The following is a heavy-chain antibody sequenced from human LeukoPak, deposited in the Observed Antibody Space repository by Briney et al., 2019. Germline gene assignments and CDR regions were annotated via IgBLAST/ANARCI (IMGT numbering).Heavy chain of an antibody. V-gene: IGHV1-2*02. CDR3: ARDRGAAAGPPDAFDI. CDR2: INPNSGGT. D-gene: IGHD6-13*01. CDR1: GYTFTGYY. J-gene: IGHJ3*02. Sequence: ASVKVSCKASGYTFTGYYMHWVRQAPGQGLEWMGWINPNSGGTNYAQKFQGRVTMTRDTSISTAYMELSRLRSDDTAVYYWARDRGAAAGPPDAFDIWGQGTMVTVSS.